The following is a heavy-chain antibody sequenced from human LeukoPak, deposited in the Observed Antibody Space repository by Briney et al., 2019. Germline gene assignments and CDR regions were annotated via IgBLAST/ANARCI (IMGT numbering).Heavy chain of an antibody. V-gene: IGHV4-34*01. CDR3: AILYASSGYYYFDY. CDR1: GGSFSVYY. J-gene: IGHJ4*02. Sequence: SETLSLTCAVYGGSFSVYYWSWIRQPPGKGLEWIGEINHNGNINYNPSLKSRVSISKDTSKNKFSLKLSSVTAADTAVYYCAILYASSGYYYFDYWGQGTLVTVSS. CDR2: INHNGNI. D-gene: IGHD3-22*01.